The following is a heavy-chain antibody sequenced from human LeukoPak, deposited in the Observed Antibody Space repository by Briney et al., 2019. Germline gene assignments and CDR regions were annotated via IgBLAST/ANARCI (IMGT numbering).Heavy chain of an antibody. CDR2: IYYSGST. CDR3: ARDRYCSGGSCANRYFDY. CDR1: GGSISSSSYY. D-gene: IGHD2-15*01. V-gene: IGHV4-39*07. Sequence: SETLSLTCTVSGGSISSSSYYWGWIRQPPGKGLEWIGSIYYSGSTYYNPSLKSRVTISVDTSKNQFSLKLSSVTAADTAVYYCARDRYCSGGSCANRYFDYWGQGTLVTVSS. J-gene: IGHJ4*02.